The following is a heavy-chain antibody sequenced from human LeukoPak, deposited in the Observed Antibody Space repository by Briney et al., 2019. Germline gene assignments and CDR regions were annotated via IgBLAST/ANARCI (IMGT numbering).Heavy chain of an antibody. V-gene: IGHV3-30*18. CDR1: GLTFSSYG. Sequence: PGGSLRLSCAASGLTFSSYGMHWVRQAPGKGLEWVAVISYDGSNKYYADSVKGRFTISRDNSKNTLYLQMNSLRAEDTAVYYCAKDYSGYEAFDYWGQGTLVTVSS. CDR2: ISYDGSNK. D-gene: IGHD5-12*01. CDR3: AKDYSGYEAFDY. J-gene: IGHJ4*02.